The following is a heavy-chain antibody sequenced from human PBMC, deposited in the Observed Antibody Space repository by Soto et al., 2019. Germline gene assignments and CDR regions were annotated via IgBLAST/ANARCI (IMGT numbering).Heavy chain of an antibody. V-gene: IGHV3-53*01. J-gene: IGHJ3*01. Sequence: EVQLVESGGGLIQPGGSLRLSCAASGFTFSSNDMIWVRQAPGKGLEWVSLIYSSGSTYYADSVKGRFTISRDNSKNTLYLQMSSLRAEDTAVYYCATRPLLPGAPWGQGTMVTVSS. CDR2: IYSSGST. D-gene: IGHD3-22*01. CDR3: ATRPLLPGAP. CDR1: GFTFSSND.